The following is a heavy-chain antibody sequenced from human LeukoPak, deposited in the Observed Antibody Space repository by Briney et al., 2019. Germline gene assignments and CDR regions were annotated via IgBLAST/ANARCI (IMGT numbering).Heavy chain of an antibody. D-gene: IGHD3-10*01. Sequence: GGSLRLSCAASGFTFSSYAMSWVRQAPGKGLEWVSAISGSGGSTYYADSVKGRFTISRDNSKNTLYLQMNSLRAEDTAVYYCAKLGSGRSWFGTNYWGQGTLVTVSS. CDR2: ISGSGGST. J-gene: IGHJ4*02. CDR3: AKLGSGRSWFGTNY. CDR1: GFTFSSYA. V-gene: IGHV3-23*01.